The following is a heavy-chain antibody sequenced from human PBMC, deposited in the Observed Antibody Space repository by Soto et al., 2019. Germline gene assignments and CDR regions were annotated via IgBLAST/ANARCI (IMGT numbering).Heavy chain of an antibody. CDR2: IIPIFGTA. J-gene: IGHJ6*01. CDR3: ARGYDFWSGHYYYYGMDV. D-gene: IGHD3-3*01. Sequence: QVQLVQSGAEVKKPGSSVNVSCKAAGCTFSSYAISWVRQAPGQGLEWMGGIIPIFGTANYAQKFQGTVTLTADESTSTAYMELSSLRSEDTAVYYCARGYDFWSGHYYYYGMDVLGQGTTVTVSS. CDR1: GCTFSSYA. V-gene: IGHV1-69*01.